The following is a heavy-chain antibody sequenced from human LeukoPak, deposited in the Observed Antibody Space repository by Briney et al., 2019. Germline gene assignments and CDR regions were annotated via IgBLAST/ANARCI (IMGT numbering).Heavy chain of an antibody. J-gene: IGHJ4*02. CDR1: GFTFSSYS. CDR3: ARWDGFRGFDC. Sequence: GSLRLSCAASGFTFSSYSMNWVRPAPGKGLEWVSSISSSSSYIYYADSVKGRFTISRDNAKNSLYLQMNSLRAEDTAVYYCARWDGFRGFDCWGQGTLVTVSS. CDR2: ISSSSSYI. V-gene: IGHV3-21*01. D-gene: IGHD1-26*01.